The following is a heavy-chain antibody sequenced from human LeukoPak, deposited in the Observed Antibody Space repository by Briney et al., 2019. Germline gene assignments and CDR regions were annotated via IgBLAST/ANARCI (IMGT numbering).Heavy chain of an antibody. CDR1: GFTFSTYA. CDR2: IPCDGRNQ. CDR3: ASLQYYYDSSGYYAGGAFDI. J-gene: IGHJ3*02. D-gene: IGHD3-22*01. Sequence: GGSLRLSCSASGFTFSTYAMHWVRQAPGKGLEWVAVIPCDGRNQYYTDSVKGRFTISRDNSKNTLYLQMNSLRAEDTAVYYCASLQYYYDSSGYYAGGAFDIWGQGTMVTVSS. V-gene: IGHV3-30*04.